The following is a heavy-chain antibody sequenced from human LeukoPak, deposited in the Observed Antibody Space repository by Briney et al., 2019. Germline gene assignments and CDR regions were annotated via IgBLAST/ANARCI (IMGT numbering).Heavy chain of an antibody. V-gene: IGHV3-7*01. D-gene: IGHD2-2*01. CDR2: IKQDGSEK. CDR1: GFTFSSYW. J-gene: IGHJ4*02. CDR3: ARPGEEGVVVPKLFDY. Sequence: GGSLRLSCAASGFTFSSYWMSWVRQAPGKGLEWVANIKQDGSEKYYVDSVKGRFTISRDNAKNSLYLQMNSLRAEDTAVYYCARPGEEGVVVPKLFDYWGQGTLVTVSS.